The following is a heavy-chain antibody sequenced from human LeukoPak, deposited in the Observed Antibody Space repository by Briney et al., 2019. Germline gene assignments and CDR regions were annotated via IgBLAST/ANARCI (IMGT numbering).Heavy chain of an antibody. V-gene: IGHV3-21*06. Sequence: GSLRLSCAASGFTFSNYAMNWVRQAPGKGLEWVSSISSSSTYTFYADSVKGRFTISRDNAKNSLYLQMNSLRAEDTAVYYCAREAAFDIWGQGTMVTVSS. CDR2: ISSSSTYT. CDR3: AREAAFDI. CDR1: GFTFSNYA. J-gene: IGHJ3*02.